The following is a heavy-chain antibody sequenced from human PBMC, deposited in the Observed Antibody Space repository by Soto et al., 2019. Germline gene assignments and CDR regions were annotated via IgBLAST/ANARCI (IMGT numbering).Heavy chain of an antibody. CDR3: AKDHSGSYSGYFDY. Sequence: PGGSLRLSCAASGFTFSSYAMSWVRQAPGKGLEWVSAISGSGSSTYYADSVKGRFTISRDNSKNTLYLQMDNLRAEVTAVYYCAKDHSGSYSGYFDYWGQGTLVTVSS. D-gene: IGHD1-26*01. CDR2: ISGSGSST. J-gene: IGHJ4*02. CDR1: GFTFSSYA. V-gene: IGHV3-23*01.